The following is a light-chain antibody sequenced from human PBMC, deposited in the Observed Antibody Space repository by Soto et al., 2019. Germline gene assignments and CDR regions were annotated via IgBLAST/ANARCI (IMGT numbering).Light chain of an antibody. J-gene: IGLJ1*01. CDR3: SSYTTGSTLYV. V-gene: IGLV2-8*01. CDR2: EVT. CDR1: SSDVGGYDH. Sequence: QSALTQPPSASGSPGQSVTIPCTGTSSDVGGYDHVSWYQQHPGKAPKLMIYEVTKRPAGVPDRFSGSKSGNTASLTVSGLQAEDEADYHCSSYTTGSTLYVFGGGTKLTVL.